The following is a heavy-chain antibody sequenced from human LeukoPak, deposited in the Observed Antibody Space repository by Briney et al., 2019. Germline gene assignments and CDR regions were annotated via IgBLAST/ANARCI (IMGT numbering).Heavy chain of an antibody. CDR3: ARGGVAGILAFDI. CDR1: GFTVSSNY. J-gene: IGHJ3*02. CDR2: IYSGGST. Sequence: GGSLRLSCAASGFTVSSNYMSWVRQAPGKGLEWVSVIYSGGSTYYADSVKGRFTISRDNSKNTLYLQMNSLRAEDTAVYYCARGGVAGILAFDIRGQGTMVTVSS. V-gene: IGHV3-66*01. D-gene: IGHD6-19*01.